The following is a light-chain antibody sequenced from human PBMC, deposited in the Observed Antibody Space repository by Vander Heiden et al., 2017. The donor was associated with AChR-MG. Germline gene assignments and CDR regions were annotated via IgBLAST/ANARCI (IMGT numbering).Light chain of an antibody. CDR2: ESS. Sequence: QSALIQPASASGPPGEWITVSCTGTSSEVGSDNLVSLYQQLPGNAPKLMIYESSTRATAVTNRFSGSRSGSTASPTISGLEAEDEADYYCCSYACSSSFVFGTGTKVTVL. J-gene: IGLJ1*01. V-gene: IGLV2-23*03. CDR1: SSEVGSDNL. CDR3: CSYACSSSFV.